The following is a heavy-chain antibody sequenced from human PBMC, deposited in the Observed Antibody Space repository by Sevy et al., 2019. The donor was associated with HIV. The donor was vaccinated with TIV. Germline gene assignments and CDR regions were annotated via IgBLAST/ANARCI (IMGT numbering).Heavy chain of an antibody. CDR3: APGHYGP. CDR2: IKRDGSER. CDR1: GFTFSDDW. D-gene: IGHD3-10*01. J-gene: IGHJ4*02. Sequence: GGSLRLSCVASGFTFSDDWMNWVRQAPGKGLEWLANIKRDGSERNYVGSVKGRFTISRDNAKSTLYLQLNSLRVDDTALYYCAPGHYGPWGQGTLVTVSS. V-gene: IGHV3-7*01.